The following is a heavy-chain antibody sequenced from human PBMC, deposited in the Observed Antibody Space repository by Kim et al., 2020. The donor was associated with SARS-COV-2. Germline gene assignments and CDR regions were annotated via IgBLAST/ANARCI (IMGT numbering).Heavy chain of an antibody. CDR3: ARHALRSITMVRGVIGYGMDV. V-gene: IGHV4-39*01. CDR1: GGSISSSSYY. J-gene: IGHJ6*02. CDR2: IYYSGST. D-gene: IGHD3-10*01. Sequence: SETLSLTCTVSGGSISSSSYYWGWIRQPPGKGLEWIGRIYYSGSTYYNPSLKSRVTISVDTSKNQFSLKLSSVTAADTAVYYCARHALRSITMVRGVIGYGMDVWGQGTTVTVSS.